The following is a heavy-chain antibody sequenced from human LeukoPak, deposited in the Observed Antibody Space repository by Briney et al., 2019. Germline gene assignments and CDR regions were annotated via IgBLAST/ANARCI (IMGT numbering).Heavy chain of an antibody. CDR1: GYTLTELS. J-gene: IGHJ4*02. V-gene: IGHV1-24*01. Sequence: ASVKVSCKVSGYTLTELSMHWVRQAPGKGLEWMGGFDPEDGETIYAQKFQGRVTMTEDTSTDTAYMELSSLRSEDTAVYYCATDRYYGSGSTFDYWGQGTLVTVPS. CDR3: ATDRYYGSGSTFDY. CDR2: FDPEDGET. D-gene: IGHD3-10*01.